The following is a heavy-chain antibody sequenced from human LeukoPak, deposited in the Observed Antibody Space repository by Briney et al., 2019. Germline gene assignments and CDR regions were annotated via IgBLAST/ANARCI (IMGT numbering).Heavy chain of an antibody. CDR1: GFTFRSYG. J-gene: IGHJ6*02. V-gene: IGHV3-33*01. CDR3: ARDSIAVAGTTSTYYYYYGMDV. D-gene: IGHD6-19*01. Sequence: PGRSLRLSCAASGFTFRSYGMHWVRQAPGKGLEWVAVIWYDGSNKYYADSVKGRFTISRDNSKNTLYLQMNSLRAEDTAVYYCARDSIAVAGTTSTYYYYYGMDVWGQGTTVTVSS. CDR2: IWYDGSNK.